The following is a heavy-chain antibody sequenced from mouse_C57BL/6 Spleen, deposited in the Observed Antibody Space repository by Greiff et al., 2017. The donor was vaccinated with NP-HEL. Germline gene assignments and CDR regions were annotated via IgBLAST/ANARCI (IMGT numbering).Heavy chain of an antibody. J-gene: IGHJ2*01. CDR1: GYTFTDYY. CDR2: INPNNGGT. CDR3: ARKRISTVGDYFDY. D-gene: IGHD1-1*01. Sequence: EVQLQQSGPELVKPGDSVKISCTASGYTFTDYYMNWVKQSHGKSLEWIGDINPNNGGTSYNQTFKGKATLTVDKSSSTAYMELRSLTSEDSAVYYGARKRISTVGDYFDYWGQGTTLTVSS. V-gene: IGHV1-26*01.